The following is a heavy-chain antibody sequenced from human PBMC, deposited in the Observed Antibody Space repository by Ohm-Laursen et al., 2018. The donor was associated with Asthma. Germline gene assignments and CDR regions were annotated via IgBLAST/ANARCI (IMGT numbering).Heavy chain of an antibody. CDR3: ARDVSKSRITIFGVVILDY. Sequence: SLRLSCAASGFTFSSYAMHWVRQTPGKGLEWVAVISYDGSNKNYADSVKGRFTISRDDPKNTLYLQMNSLRAEDTAVYYCARDVSKSRITIFGVVILDYWGQGTLVTVSS. J-gene: IGHJ4*02. V-gene: IGHV3-30-3*01. CDR2: ISYDGSNK. CDR1: GFTFSSYA. D-gene: IGHD3-3*01.